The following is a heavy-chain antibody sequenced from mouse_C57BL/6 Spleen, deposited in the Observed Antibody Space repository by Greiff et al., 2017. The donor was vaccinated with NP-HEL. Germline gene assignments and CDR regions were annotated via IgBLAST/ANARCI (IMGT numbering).Heavy chain of an antibody. CDR2: INPNYGTT. J-gene: IGHJ1*03. V-gene: IGHV1-39*01. D-gene: IGHD1-1*01. CDR1: GYSFTDYN. Sequence: VQLKESGPELVKPGASVKISCKASGYSFTDYNMNWVKQSNGKSLEWIGVINPNYGTTSYNQKFKGKATLTVDQSSSTAYMQLNSLTSEDSAVYYCARDYYGRGDWYFDVWGTGTTVTVSS. CDR3: ARDYYGRGDWYFDV.